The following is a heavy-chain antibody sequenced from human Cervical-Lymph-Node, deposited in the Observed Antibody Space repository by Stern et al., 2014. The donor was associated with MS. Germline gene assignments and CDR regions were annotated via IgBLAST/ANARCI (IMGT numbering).Heavy chain of an antibody. CDR2: ISDSGVDT. CDR3: AKDLGRGVVVVPLYGLDV. CDR1: GFTFSTYA. V-gene: IGHV3-23*04. D-gene: IGHD2-2*01. J-gene: IGHJ6*02. Sequence: EVQLVESGGGLVQPGGSLSLSCAASGFTFSTYAFSWVRQAPGKGLEWVSCISDSGVDTYYTDSVKGRFTISRDNSKSMLYLEMQSLRAEDTAVYHCAKDLGRGVVVVPLYGLDVWGQGTTVTVSS.